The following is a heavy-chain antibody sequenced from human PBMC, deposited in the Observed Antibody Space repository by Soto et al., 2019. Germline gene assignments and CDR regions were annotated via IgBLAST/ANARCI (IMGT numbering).Heavy chain of an antibody. Sequence: EVQLLESGGGLVQPGGSLRLSCAASGLTFSSYAMSWVRQAPGKGLEWVSAISGSGGSTYYADSVKGRFTISRDKSKNTLYLQMSSLRAEDTAVYYCANRPVGGYWGQGTLVTVSS. CDR2: ISGSGGST. D-gene: IGHD3-16*01. J-gene: IGHJ4*02. V-gene: IGHV3-23*01. CDR3: ANRPVGGY. CDR1: GLTFSSYA.